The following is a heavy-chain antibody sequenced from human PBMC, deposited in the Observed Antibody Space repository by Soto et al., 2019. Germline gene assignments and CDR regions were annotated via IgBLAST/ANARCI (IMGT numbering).Heavy chain of an antibody. Sequence: GALVKVSCKAAGYTITRYGISWVRQEPGQGLEWMGWISAYNGNTNYAQKLQGRVTMTTDTSTSTAYMELRSLRSDDTAVYYCAREGEYCSGGSCTRQYGMDVWGQGTTVTVSS. V-gene: IGHV1-18*01. J-gene: IGHJ6*02. CDR1: GYTITRYG. CDR3: AREGEYCSGGSCTRQYGMDV. CDR2: ISAYNGNT. D-gene: IGHD2-15*01.